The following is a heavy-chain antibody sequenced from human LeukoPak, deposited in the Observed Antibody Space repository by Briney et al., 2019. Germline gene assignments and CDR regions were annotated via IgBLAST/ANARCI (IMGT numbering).Heavy chain of an antibody. Sequence: GGSLRLSCAASGFTFSSYAMSWVRQAPGKGLEWVSGISGSGGSTYYADSVKGRFTISRDNSKNTLYLQMNSLRAEDTAVYYCAKDLAKVGYGDYYFDYWGQGTLVTVSS. D-gene: IGHD4-17*01. CDR2: ISGSGGST. V-gene: IGHV3-23*01. CDR3: AKDLAKVGYGDYYFDY. J-gene: IGHJ4*02. CDR1: GFTFSSYA.